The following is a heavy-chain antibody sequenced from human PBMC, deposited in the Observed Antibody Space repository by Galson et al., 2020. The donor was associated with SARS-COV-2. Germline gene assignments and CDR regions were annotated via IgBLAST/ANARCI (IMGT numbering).Heavy chain of an antibody. CDR2: ISYTGST. CDR1: IGSMTGHY. V-gene: IGHV4-59*08. J-gene: IGHJ4*02. D-gene: IGHD1-26*01. CDR3: AKLAEGRRSSEDY. Sequence: ETSETLSLTCAVSIGSMTGHYCSWIRQAPGKGLEWIGYISYTGSTTYNPSLKSRVTISIDTSKNQFSLKLTSVTAADTALYYCAKLAEGRRSSEDYWGQGTLVTVSS.